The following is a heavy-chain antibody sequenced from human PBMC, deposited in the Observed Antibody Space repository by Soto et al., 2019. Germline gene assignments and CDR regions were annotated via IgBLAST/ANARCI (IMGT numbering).Heavy chain of an antibody. D-gene: IGHD3-22*01. V-gene: IGHV1-2*04. CDR2: MNPSSGAT. Sequence: QVQLVQSGAEVKKPGASVKVSCKASGYTFTGYYIHWLRQVPGQGPEWMGWMNPSSGATNFAQKFQGWVTMTRDTSISTAFMDLSRLKSDDTAVYYCARGAYSSEYYFDYWGQGTLVTVSS. CDR3: ARGAYSSEYYFDY. J-gene: IGHJ4*02. CDR1: GYTFTGYY.